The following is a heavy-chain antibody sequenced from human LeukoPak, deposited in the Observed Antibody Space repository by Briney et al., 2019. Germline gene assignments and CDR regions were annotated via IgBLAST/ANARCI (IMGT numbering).Heavy chain of an antibody. CDR2: IDPNDGST. Sequence: ASVKVSCKASGYTFSSYYMRWARQAPGQGLEWVGRIDPNDGSTIYARNLQGRVTMTSDTSTSTVYMELSSLRSDDTAVYYCATEKDDSSGYYYFDYWGQGTLVTVSS. V-gene: IGHV1-46*01. CDR3: ATEKDDSSGYYYFDY. J-gene: IGHJ4*02. D-gene: IGHD3-22*01. CDR1: GYTFSSYY.